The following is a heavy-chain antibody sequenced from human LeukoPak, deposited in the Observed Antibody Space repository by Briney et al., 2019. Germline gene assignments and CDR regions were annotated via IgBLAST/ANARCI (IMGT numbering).Heavy chain of an antibody. Sequence: GGSLRLSCAASGFTFSSYGMHWVRQAPGKGLEWVAFIRNDGSNKYYADSVKGRFTISRDNSKNTLYLQMNSLRAEDTAVYYCAKDGGHDYGDYVVTDWGQGTLVTVSS. CDR1: GFTFSSYG. V-gene: IGHV3-30*02. J-gene: IGHJ4*02. D-gene: IGHD4-17*01. CDR3: AKDGGHDYGDYVVTD. CDR2: IRNDGSNK.